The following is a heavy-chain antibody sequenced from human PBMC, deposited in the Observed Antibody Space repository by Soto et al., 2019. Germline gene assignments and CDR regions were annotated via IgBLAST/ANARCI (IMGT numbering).Heavy chain of an antibody. CDR3: AKDKLSSTDAFDS. CDR2: ILYDGGNK. J-gene: IGHJ3*02. V-gene: IGHV3-30*18. Sequence: QVQLVESGGGVVQPGTSLRLSCAASGFTFSNYGMHWVRQTPGKGLEWVALILYDGGNKYYADSVKGRFTISRDKSKDTVYLQMSSLRAEDTAVYYCAKDKLSSTDAFDSWGQGTMVTVSS. CDR1: GFTFSNYG.